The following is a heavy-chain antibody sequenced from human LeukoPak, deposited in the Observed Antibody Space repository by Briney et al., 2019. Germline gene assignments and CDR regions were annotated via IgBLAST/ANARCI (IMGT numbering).Heavy chain of an antibody. V-gene: IGHV1-69*04. J-gene: IGHJ4*02. CDR3: AREGDIVATGPLDY. CDR2: IIPILGIA. D-gene: IGHD5-12*01. Sequence: SVKVSCKASRGTSSSYAISWVRQAPGQGLEWMGRIIPILGIANYAQKFQGRVTITADKSTSTAYMELSSLRSEDTAVYYCAREGDIVATGPLDYWGQGTLVTVSS. CDR1: RGTSSSYA.